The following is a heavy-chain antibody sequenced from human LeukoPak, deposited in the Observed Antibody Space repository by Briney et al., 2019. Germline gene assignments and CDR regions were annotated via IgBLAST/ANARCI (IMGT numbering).Heavy chain of an antibody. Sequence: GGSLRLSCAASGFTFSTYAMSWVRQAPGKGLEWVSIINYSGAGTYYADSVKGRFTISRDNSKNTLYLQMNSLRAEDTAVYYCATTHGYLVTDPWGQGTLVTVSS. CDR1: GFTFSTYA. V-gene: IGHV3-23*01. CDR2: INYSGAGT. CDR3: ATTHGYLVTDP. D-gene: IGHD1-1*01. J-gene: IGHJ5*02.